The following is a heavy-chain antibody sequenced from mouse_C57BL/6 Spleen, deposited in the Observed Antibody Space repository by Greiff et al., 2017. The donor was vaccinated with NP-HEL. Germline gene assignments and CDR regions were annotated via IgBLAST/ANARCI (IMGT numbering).Heavy chain of an antibody. CDR3: ARGNDYDGGFAY. J-gene: IGHJ3*01. CDR2: IDPANGNT. V-gene: IGHV14-3*01. CDR1: GFNIKNTY. Sequence: VHVKQSVAELVRPGASVKLSCTASGFNIKNTYMHWVKQRPEQGLEWIGRIDPANGNTKYAPKFQGKATITADTSSNTAYLQLSSLTSEDTAIYYCARGNDYDGGFAYWGQGTLVTVSA. D-gene: IGHD2-4*01.